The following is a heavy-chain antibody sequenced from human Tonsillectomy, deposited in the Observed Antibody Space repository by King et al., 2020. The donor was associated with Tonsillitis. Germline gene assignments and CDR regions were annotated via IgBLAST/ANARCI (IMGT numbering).Heavy chain of an antibody. CDR2: MNPNNGNT. CDR1: GYSFSSYD. D-gene: IGHD4-17*01. V-gene: IGHV1-8*01. J-gene: IGHJ5*01. Sequence: LQLVQSGAEVKKPGASVKVSCKSSGYSFSSYDINWVRQATGQGLEWMGWMNPNNGNTGYAQKFQGRVTMTRNTSISTAYMELSSLRSEDTAVYYCARGRESVTTSIDSWGQGTLVTVSS. CDR3: ARGRESVTTSIDS.